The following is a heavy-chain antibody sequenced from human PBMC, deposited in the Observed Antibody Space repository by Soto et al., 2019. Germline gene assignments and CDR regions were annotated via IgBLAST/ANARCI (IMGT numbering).Heavy chain of an antibody. V-gene: IGHV1-2*02. CDR3: ARDLVSTIGDFDF. J-gene: IGHJ4*02. CDR1: GYTFIGYY. D-gene: IGHD5-12*01. Sequence: AASVKVSCKTSGYTFIGYYIHWVRQAPGQGLEWMGWINPNSGATNYAQKFQGRVTMTRETSITTAYMELSRLTSDDTAVYYCARDLVSTIGDFDFWGQGAPVTVSS. CDR2: INPNSGAT.